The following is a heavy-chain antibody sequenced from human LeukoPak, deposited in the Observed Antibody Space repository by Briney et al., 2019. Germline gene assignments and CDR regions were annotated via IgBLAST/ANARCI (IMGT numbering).Heavy chain of an antibody. J-gene: IGHJ5*02. D-gene: IGHD1-1*01. V-gene: IGHV4-59*01. CDR2: IYYSGST. CDR3: ARIGKRSWFDP. Sequence: SETRSLTCTVSGDSFSGYYWSWIRQPPGKGLEWIGYIYYSGSTNYNPSLKSRVTISVDTSKNKFSLRLSSVTAADTALYYCARIGKRSWFDPWGQGTLVTVSS. CDR1: GDSFSGYY.